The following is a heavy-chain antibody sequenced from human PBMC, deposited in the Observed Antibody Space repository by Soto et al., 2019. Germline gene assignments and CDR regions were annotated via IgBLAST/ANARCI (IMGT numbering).Heavy chain of an antibody. J-gene: IGHJ4*02. V-gene: IGHV5-51*01. D-gene: IGHD1-1*01. Sequence: GESLKISCKGSGYRFTTYWIGWVRQMPGKGLEWMGIIYPGDSDTRYSPSFQGQVTISADNSISTAYLQWSSLKASDTAMYYCAGASWKFVDPYNFDYWGQGTLVTGLL. CDR3: AGASWKFVDPYNFDY. CDR2: IYPGDSDT. CDR1: GYRFTTYW.